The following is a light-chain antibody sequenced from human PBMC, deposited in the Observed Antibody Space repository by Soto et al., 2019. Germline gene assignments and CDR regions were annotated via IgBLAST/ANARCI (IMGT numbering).Light chain of an antibody. CDR2: GAT. J-gene: IGKJ4*01. CDR3: QQYHNWPVT. Sequence: EIVLTQSPATLSASPGERGTLSCRASQSVSTRLAWYQHKPGQSPRLLISGATTGATGIPPRFSASGSGTDFTLTVNSLQSEDIAVYYCQQYHNWPVTFGGGTKVDI. CDR1: QSVSTR. V-gene: IGKV3-15*01.